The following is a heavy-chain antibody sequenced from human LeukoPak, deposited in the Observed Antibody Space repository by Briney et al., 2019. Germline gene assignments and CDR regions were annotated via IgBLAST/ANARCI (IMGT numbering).Heavy chain of an antibody. CDR1: GFTFSSYW. Sequence: GGSLRLSCAASGFTFSSYWMHWVRQAPGKGLVWVSRTNSDGSSTSYADSVKGRFTISRDNAKNTLYLQMNSLRAEDTAVYYCARDSVAGNFDYWGQGTLVTVSS. CDR2: TNSDGSST. V-gene: IGHV3-74*01. J-gene: IGHJ4*02. CDR3: ARDSVAGNFDY. D-gene: IGHD6-19*01.